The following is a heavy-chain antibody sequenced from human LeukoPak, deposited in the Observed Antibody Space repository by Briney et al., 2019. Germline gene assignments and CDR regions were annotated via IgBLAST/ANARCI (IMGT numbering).Heavy chain of an antibody. J-gene: IGHJ5*02. V-gene: IGHV4-59*01. CDR2: IYYSGST. Sequence: SETLSLTCTVSGGSLSSYDWSWIRQPPGKGLEWIGYIYYSGSTNYNPSPKSRVTISVDTSKNQFSLKLSSVTAADTAVYYCARGARGSIVLMVYGDHWFDPWGQGTLVTVSS. D-gene: IGHD2-8*01. CDR1: GGSLSSYD. CDR3: ARGARGSIVLMVYGDHWFDP.